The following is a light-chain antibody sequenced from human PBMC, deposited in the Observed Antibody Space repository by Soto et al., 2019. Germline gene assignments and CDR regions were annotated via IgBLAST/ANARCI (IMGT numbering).Light chain of an antibody. J-gene: IGLJ2*01. Sequence: QAVVTQPPSASGTPGQRVTISCSGSSSNIGSNYVYWYQQLPGTAPKLLIYRNNQRLSGVPDRFSGSKSGTSASLAISGLRSEDEADYYCAAWDDSLSGFVVFGGGTKLTVL. CDR3: AAWDDSLSGFVV. CDR2: RNN. V-gene: IGLV1-47*01. CDR1: SSNIGSNY.